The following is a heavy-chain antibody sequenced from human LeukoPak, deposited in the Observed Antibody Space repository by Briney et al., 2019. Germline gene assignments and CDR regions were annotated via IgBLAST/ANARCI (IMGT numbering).Heavy chain of an antibody. Sequence: GGSLRLSCAASGFTFSSYSMNWVRQAPGKGLEWVPSISSSSSYIYYADSAKGRFTISRDNAKNSLYLQMNSLRAEDTAVYYCARDSDFDWTNWFDPWGQGTLVTVSS. D-gene: IGHD3-9*01. V-gene: IGHV3-21*01. J-gene: IGHJ5*02. CDR3: ARDSDFDWTNWFDP. CDR2: ISSSSSYI. CDR1: GFTFSSYS.